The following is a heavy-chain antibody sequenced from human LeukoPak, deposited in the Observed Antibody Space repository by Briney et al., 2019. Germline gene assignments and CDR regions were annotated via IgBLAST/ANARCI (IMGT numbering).Heavy chain of an antibody. V-gene: IGHV4-38-2*02. D-gene: IGHD3-22*01. CDR1: GYSISGGYY. CDR3: ARSSNYYDQYYMDV. CDR2: IYHSGST. Sequence: SETLSLTCTVSGYSISGGYYWGWIRQPPGKGLEWIGSIYHSGSTYYNPSLKSRVTISVDTSKNQFSLKLSSVTAADTAVYYCARSSNYYDQYYMDVWGKGTTVTVSS. J-gene: IGHJ6*03.